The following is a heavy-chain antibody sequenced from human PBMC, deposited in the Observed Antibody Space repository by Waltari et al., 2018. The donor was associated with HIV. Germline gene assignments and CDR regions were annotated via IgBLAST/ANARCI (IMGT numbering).Heavy chain of an antibody. Sequence: SYAISWVRQAPGQGLEWMGGIIPIFGTANYAQKFQGRVTITADKSTSTAYMELSSLRSEDTAVYYCCGVGVGATMGGDYWGQGTLVTVSS. CDR2: IIPIFGTA. V-gene: IGHV1-69*06. CDR3: CGVGVGATMGGDY. D-gene: IGHD1-26*01. J-gene: IGHJ4*02. CDR1: SYA.